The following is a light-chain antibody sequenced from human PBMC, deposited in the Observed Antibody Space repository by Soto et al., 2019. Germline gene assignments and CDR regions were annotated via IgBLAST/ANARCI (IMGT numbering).Light chain of an antibody. CDR3: QQLNAFPIT. V-gene: IGKV1-9*01. J-gene: IGKJ5*01. CDR2: GAS. CDR1: QGIASY. Sequence: IQLTQSPSSLSASVGDRVTITSQASQGIASYLAWYQQRPGKAPNLLIYGASTLQSGVPSRFSGSGSGTDFTLTISSLQPEDFATYYCQQLNAFPITFGQGTRLEIK.